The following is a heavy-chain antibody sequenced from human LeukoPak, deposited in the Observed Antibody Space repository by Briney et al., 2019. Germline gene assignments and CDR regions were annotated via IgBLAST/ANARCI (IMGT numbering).Heavy chain of an antibody. CDR2: IYYSGST. CDR1: GGSISIYY. D-gene: IGHD5-12*01. V-gene: IGHV4-59*08. CDR3: ARHLGYSGYDPFGY. Sequence: SETLSLTCTVSGGSISIYYWSWIRQPPGKGLEWIGYIYYSGSTNYNPSLKSRVTISVDTSKNQFSLKLSSVTAADTAVYYCARHLGYSGYDPFGYWGQGTLVTVSS. J-gene: IGHJ4*02.